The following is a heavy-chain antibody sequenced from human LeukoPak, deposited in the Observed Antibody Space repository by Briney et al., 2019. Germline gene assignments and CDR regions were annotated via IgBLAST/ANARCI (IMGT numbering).Heavy chain of an antibody. D-gene: IGHD2-2*01. Sequence: GASVKVSCKASGYTFTGYYMHWVRQAPGQGLEWMGWINPNSGGTNYAQKFQGRVTMTTDTSTATAYMELRSLRSDNTAVYYCARSPRYCSSTSCFGDLYCFDYWGQGTLVTVSS. V-gene: IGHV1-2*02. J-gene: IGHJ4*02. CDR3: ARSPRYCSSTSCFGDLYCFDY. CDR1: GYTFTGYY. CDR2: INPNSGGT.